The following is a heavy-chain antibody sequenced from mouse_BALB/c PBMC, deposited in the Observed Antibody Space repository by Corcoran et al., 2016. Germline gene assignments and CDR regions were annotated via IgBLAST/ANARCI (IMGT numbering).Heavy chain of an antibody. CDR3: ARETARLGYAMDY. V-gene: IGHV1S136*01. CDR1: GYTFTSYV. D-gene: IGHD6-1*02. J-gene: IGHJ4*01. CDR2: INPYNDGT. Sequence: EVQLQQSGPELVKPGASVKMSCKASGYTFTSYVMHWVKQKPGQGLEWIGYINPYNDGTKYNEKFKGKATLTSDKSSSTAYMELSSLTSEDSAVYYCARETARLGYAMDYWGQGTSVTVSS.